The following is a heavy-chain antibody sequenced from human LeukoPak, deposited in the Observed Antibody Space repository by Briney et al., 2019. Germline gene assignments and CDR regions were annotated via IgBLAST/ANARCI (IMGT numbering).Heavy chain of an antibody. CDR3: AKDVDYWSSGSYLGYFDY. D-gene: IGHD3-10*01. Sequence: GGSLRLSCSASGFTFTGYAMHWVRQAPGKGLEHVSGINGDGGRTYYVDSVRDKFTISRDNSKNTLYLEMSSLRTEDTAVYYCAKDVDYWSSGSYLGYFDYWGQGILVTVSS. J-gene: IGHJ4*02. CDR2: INGDGGRT. CDR1: GFTFTGYA. V-gene: IGHV3-64D*06.